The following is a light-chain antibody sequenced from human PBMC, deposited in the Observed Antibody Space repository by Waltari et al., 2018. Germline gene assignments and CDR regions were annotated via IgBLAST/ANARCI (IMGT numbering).Light chain of an antibody. CDR2: ATS. CDR1: QSVSSN. Sequence: EIVMTQSPVMLSVSPGERVTLSCRASQSVSSNLAWYQQRPGQAPRLLIYATSTRATGFPARFSGSGSGTEFSLTISSLQSEDLAVYYCQQYNIGATFGPGTKVDIK. CDR3: QQYNIGAT. V-gene: IGKV3-15*01. J-gene: IGKJ3*01.